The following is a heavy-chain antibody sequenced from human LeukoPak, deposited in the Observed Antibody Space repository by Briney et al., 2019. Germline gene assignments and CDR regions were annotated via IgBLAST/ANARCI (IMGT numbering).Heavy chain of an antibody. V-gene: IGHV3-30*18. CDR2: ISYDGSDK. CDR1: GFTFSSYG. Sequence: GGSLRLSCAASGFTFSSYGMHWVRQAPGKGLEWVAVISYDGSDKYYAESVKGRFTISRDNSKNTVNLQMSSLRAEDTAVYYCAKDYTGYFGMDVWGQGTTVTVSS. J-gene: IGHJ6*02. CDR3: AKDYTGYFGMDV.